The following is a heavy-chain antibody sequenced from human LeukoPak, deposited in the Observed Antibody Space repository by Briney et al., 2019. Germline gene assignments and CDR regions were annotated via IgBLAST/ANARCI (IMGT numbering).Heavy chain of an antibody. CDR1: GYSFTSYW. CDR3: ARCDYFRRCSGGSCYYYYYGMDV. Sequence: GESLKISCKGSGYSFTSYWIGWVRQMPGKGLEWMGIIYPGDSDTRYSPSFQGQVTISADKSISTAYLQWSSLKASDTAMYYCARCDYFRRCSGGSCYYYYYGMDVWGQGTTVTVSS. J-gene: IGHJ6*02. D-gene: IGHD2-15*01. CDR2: IYPGDSDT. V-gene: IGHV5-51*01.